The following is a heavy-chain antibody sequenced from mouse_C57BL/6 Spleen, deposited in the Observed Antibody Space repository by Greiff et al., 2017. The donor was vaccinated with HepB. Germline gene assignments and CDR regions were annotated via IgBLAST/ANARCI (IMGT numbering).Heavy chain of an antibody. Sequence: EVKVVESGEGLVKPGGSLKLSCAASGFTFSSYAMSWVRQTPEKRLEWVAYISSGGDYIYYADTVKGRFTISRDNARNTLYLQMSSLKSEDTAMYYCTGGHGSSPMDYWGQRTSVTVSS. D-gene: IGHD1-1*01. J-gene: IGHJ4*01. CDR2: ISSGGDYI. V-gene: IGHV5-9-1*02. CDR3: TGGHGSSPMDY. CDR1: GFTFSSYA.